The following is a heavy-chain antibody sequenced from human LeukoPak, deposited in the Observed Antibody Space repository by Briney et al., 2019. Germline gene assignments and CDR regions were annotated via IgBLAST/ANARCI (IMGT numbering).Heavy chain of an antibody. CDR3: AREVVREKGNWFDP. Sequence: GGSLRLSCEGSGINFSDYTMNWVRQAPGKGLEWVSSISSRNSFIHYADSVKGRFTISRDNAKNSLYLQMNSLRAEDTAVYYCAREVVREKGNWFDPWGQGTLVTVSS. CDR2: ISSRNSFI. D-gene: IGHD3-10*01. V-gene: IGHV3-21*01. CDR1: GINFSDYT. J-gene: IGHJ5*02.